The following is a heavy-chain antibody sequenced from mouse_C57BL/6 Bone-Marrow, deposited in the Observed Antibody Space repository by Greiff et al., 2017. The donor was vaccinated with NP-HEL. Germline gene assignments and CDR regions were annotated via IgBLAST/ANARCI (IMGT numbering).Heavy chain of an antibody. J-gene: IGHJ2*01. V-gene: IGHV1-52*01. Sequence: QVQLQQPGAELVRPGSSVKLSCKASGYTFTSYWMHWVKQRPIQGLEWIGNIDPSDSETHYNQKFKGKATLTVDKSSSTAYMQLSSLTSEDSAVYYCARNHITTVVALDYWGQGTTLTVSS. CDR2: IDPSDSET. D-gene: IGHD1-1*01. CDR3: ARNHITTVVALDY. CDR1: GYTFTSYW.